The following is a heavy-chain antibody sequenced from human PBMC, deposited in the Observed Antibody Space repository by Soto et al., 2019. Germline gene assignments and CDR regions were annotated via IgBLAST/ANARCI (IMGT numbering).Heavy chain of an antibody. V-gene: IGHV3-30*18. CDR2: ISYDGSNK. CDR1: GFTFSSYG. Sequence: GGSLRLSCAASGFTFSSYGMHWVRQAPGKGLEWVAVISYDGSNKYYADSVKGRFTISRDNSKNTLYLQMNSLRAEDTAVYYCAKGAVGAPDTAMVTVAYFDYWGQGTLVTVSS. D-gene: IGHD5-18*01. J-gene: IGHJ4*02. CDR3: AKGAVGAPDTAMVTVAYFDY.